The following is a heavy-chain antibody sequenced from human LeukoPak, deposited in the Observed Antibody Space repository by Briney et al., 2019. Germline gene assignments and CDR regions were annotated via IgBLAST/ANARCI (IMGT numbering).Heavy chain of an antibody. D-gene: IGHD3-16*02. CDR2: ISYRGST. Sequence: SETLSLTCTVSGGSISSDHWSWIRQPPGKGLEWIGCISYRGSTHYNPSLKSRVTISVDTSKNHFSLKLSSVTPADTAVYYCARVRGLGVITPYLDYWGQGTLVTVSS. V-gene: IGHV4-59*08. CDR3: ARVRGLGVITPYLDY. J-gene: IGHJ4*02. CDR1: GGSISSDH.